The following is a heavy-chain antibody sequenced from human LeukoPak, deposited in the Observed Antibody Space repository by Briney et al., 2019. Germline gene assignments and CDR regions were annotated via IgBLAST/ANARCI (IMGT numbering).Heavy chain of an antibody. V-gene: IGHV4-59*08. Sequence: SETLSLTCTVSGGSISSYYWSRIRQPPGKGLEWIGYIYYSGSTNYNPSLKSRVTISVDTSKNQFSLKLSSVTAADTAVYYCARLGGTRFDYWGQGTLVTVSS. J-gene: IGHJ4*02. D-gene: IGHD2-15*01. CDR1: GGSISSYY. CDR3: ARLGGTRFDY. CDR2: IYYSGST.